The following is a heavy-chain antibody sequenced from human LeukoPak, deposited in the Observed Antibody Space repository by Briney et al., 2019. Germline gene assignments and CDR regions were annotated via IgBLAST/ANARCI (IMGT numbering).Heavy chain of an antibody. CDR1: GFTFSSYD. J-gene: IGHJ4*02. D-gene: IGHD6-19*01. CDR3: AKVYSSGWYGYFDY. Sequence: GGSLRLSCAASGFTFSSYDIHWVRQAPDKGLEWVAVISYDGSNKYYADSVKGRFTIPRDNSKNTLYLQMNSLRAEDTAVYYCAKVYSSGWYGYFDYWGQGTLVTVSS. V-gene: IGHV3-30*18. CDR2: ISYDGSNK.